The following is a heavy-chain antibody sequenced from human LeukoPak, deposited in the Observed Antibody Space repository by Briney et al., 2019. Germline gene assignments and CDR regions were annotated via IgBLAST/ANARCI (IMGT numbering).Heavy chain of an antibody. CDR2: INHSGST. J-gene: IGHJ5*02. CDR3: ARAVRPYYYDSSGYSRSWFDP. Sequence: SETLSLTCTVSGGSVNNYYWGWIRQPPGKGLEWIGEINHSGSTNYNPSLKSRVTISVDTSKNQFSLKLSSVTAADTAVYYCARAVRPYYYDSSGYSRSWFDPWGQGTLVTVSS. D-gene: IGHD3-22*01. CDR1: GGSVNNYY. V-gene: IGHV4-34*01.